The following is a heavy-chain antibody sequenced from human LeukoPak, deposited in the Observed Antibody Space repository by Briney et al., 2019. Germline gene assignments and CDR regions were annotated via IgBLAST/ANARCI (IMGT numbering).Heavy chain of an antibody. Sequence: SETLSLTCAVYGGSFSGYCWSWIRQPPGKGLEWIGEINHSGSTNYNPSLKSRVTISVDTSKNQFSLKLSSVTAADTAVYYCARGLSYGSGSYYRAQAFDIWGQGTMVTVSS. CDR2: INHSGST. J-gene: IGHJ3*02. CDR1: GGSFSGYC. CDR3: ARGLSYGSGSYYRAQAFDI. D-gene: IGHD3-10*01. V-gene: IGHV4-34*01.